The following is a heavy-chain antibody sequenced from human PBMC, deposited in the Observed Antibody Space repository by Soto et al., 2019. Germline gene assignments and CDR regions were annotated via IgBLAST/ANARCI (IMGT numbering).Heavy chain of an antibody. V-gene: IGHV3-74*01. CDR1: GFTFSSYW. J-gene: IGHJ6*02. D-gene: IGHD6-13*01. Sequence: GGSMRLSFAASGFTFSSYWMHWVRQAQGKGLVWVSRINSDGSSTSYADSVKGRFTISRDNAKNTLYLQMNSLRAEDTAVYYCARESPLSSSWYEFYYYYGMDVWGQGTTVTVSS. CDR2: INSDGSST. CDR3: ARESPLSSSWYEFYYYYGMDV.